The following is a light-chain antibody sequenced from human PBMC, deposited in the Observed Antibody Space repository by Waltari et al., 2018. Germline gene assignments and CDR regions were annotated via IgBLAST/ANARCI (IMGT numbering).Light chain of an antibody. Sequence: DIQMTQSPSSLSASVGDRVTITCRASQAISTYLNWYQQRPGKPPKVLIYDASSLQSGVPLRFSGSGSGTDFTLTISSLQPEDFATYYCQQSYGSPFTFGPGTKVDIK. CDR1: QAISTY. CDR3: QQSYGSPFT. CDR2: DAS. V-gene: IGKV1-39*01. J-gene: IGKJ3*01.